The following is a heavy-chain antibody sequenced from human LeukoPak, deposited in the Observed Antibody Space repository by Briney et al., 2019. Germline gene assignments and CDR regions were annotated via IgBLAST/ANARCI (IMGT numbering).Heavy chain of an antibody. CDR3: ARDPPTVTTKNDDY. CDR2: INPSGGST. V-gene: IGHV1-46*01. J-gene: IGHJ4*02. Sequence: IINPSGGSTSYAQRFQGRVTMTRDTSTSTVYMELSSLRSEDTAVYYCARDPPTVTTKNDDYWGQGTLVTVSS. D-gene: IGHD4-17*01.